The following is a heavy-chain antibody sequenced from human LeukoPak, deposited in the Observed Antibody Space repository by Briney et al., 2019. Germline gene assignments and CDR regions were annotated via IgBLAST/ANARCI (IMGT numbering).Heavy chain of an antibody. CDR1: GFSLSGYW. D-gene: IGHD2-15*01. J-gene: IGHJ5*02. V-gene: IGHV3-74*01. CDR2: NNGDGSTT. CDR3: ARDPRNVGLAP. Sequence: GGSLRLSCVASGFSLSGYWMYWVRQAPGKGLMYILRNNGDGSTTNYADVVKGRFTMSRDNVKNTLYLQMNSLRVEDTAVYYCARDPRNVGLAPWGQGTLVTVSS.